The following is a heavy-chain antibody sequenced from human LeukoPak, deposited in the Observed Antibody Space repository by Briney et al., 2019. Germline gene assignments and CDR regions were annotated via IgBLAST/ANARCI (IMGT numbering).Heavy chain of an antibody. Sequence: GGSLRLSCTVSGFTVSSNSMSWVRQAPGKGLEWVSFIYSDNTHYSDSVKGRFTISRDNSKNTLYLQMNSLRAEDTAVYYCAKGGTTTVTEYFDYWGQGTLVTVSS. CDR2: IYSDNT. D-gene: IGHD4-17*01. CDR1: GFTVSSNS. J-gene: IGHJ4*02. V-gene: IGHV3-66*03. CDR3: AKGGTTTVTEYFDY.